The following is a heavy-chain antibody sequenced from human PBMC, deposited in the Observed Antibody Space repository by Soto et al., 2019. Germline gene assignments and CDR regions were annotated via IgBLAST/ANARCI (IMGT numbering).Heavy chain of an antibody. CDR2: ISTDNGNT. V-gene: IGHV1-3*04. Sequence: QVQLVQSGAEVKKPGASVKVSCKTSGYPFITYAIHWVRQAPGQRLEWMGGISTDNGNTKYSQKFQGRLTITRDTSATTAYMELSSLRSEDTAVYYCARDRIGEAGLPLDSWGQGTLVTVSS. D-gene: IGHD6-13*01. CDR1: GYPFITYA. J-gene: IGHJ4*02. CDR3: ARDRIGEAGLPLDS.